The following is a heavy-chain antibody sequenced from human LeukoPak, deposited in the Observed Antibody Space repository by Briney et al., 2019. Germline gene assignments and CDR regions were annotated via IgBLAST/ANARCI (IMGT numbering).Heavy chain of an antibody. CDR2: IHRDGDT. CDR1: GLPVTDNY. D-gene: IGHD4-17*01. CDR3: TYGDYPLTY. Sequence: GGSLRLSCAASGLPVTDNYWHWVRQPPGKRPEWLSIIHRDGDTKYADSVKGRFTVSRDISKSTLYLQMNRLRAEDTAVYFCTYGDYPLTYWGQGTLVTVSS. J-gene: IGHJ4*02. V-gene: IGHV3-66*01.